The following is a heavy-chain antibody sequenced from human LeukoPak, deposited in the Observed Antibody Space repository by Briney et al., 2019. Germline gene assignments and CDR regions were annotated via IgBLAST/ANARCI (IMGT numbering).Heavy chain of an antibody. CDR3: ASEGVVVPTADAFDI. CDR2: IYYSGST. D-gene: IGHD2-2*01. J-gene: IGHJ3*02. CDR1: GGSISSSNSY. Sequence: PSETLSLTCTVSGGSISSSNSYWGWIRQPPGKGLEWIGTIYYSGSTNYNPSLKSRVTMSVDTSKNQFSLKLSSVTAADTAVYYCASEGVVVPTADAFDIWGQGTMVTVSS. V-gene: IGHV4-39*07.